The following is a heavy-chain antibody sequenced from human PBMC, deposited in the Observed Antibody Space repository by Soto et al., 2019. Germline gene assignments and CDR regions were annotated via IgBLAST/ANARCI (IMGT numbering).Heavy chain of an antibody. J-gene: IGHJ6*02. Sequence: GGSLRLSCAASGFSFSDYSMNWVRQAPGKGLEWLSYISRSGSLNYYADSVKGRFTISRDNAKNSLYLEMNSVRDEDTVMYYCARDLEYSSSWYYYYGLDVWGHGTTVTVSS. CDR1: GFSFSDYS. V-gene: IGHV3-48*02. CDR2: ISRSGSLN. D-gene: IGHD6-6*01. CDR3: ARDLEYSSSWYYYYGLDV.